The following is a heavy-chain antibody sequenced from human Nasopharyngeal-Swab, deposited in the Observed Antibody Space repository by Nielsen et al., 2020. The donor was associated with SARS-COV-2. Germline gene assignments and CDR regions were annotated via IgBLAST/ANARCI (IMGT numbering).Heavy chain of an antibody. D-gene: IGHD3-22*01. J-gene: IGHJ6*02. V-gene: IGHV3-20*01. CDR3: AREDYYDSSGYYYYGMDV. CDR2: INWNGGST. CDR1: GFTFDDYG. Sequence: GESLKISCAASGFTFDDYGMSWVRQAPGKGLEWVSGINWNGGSTGYADSVKGRFTISRDNAKNSLYLQMNSLRAEDTALYHCAREDYYDSSGYYYYGMDVWGQGTTVTVSS.